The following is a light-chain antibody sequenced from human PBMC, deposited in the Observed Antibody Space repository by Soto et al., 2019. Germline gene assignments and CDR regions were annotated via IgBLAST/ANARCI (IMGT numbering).Light chain of an antibody. V-gene: IGKV1-17*01. CDR1: QGIRND. J-gene: IGKJ1*01. CDR2: AAS. CDR3: LQHSTYPLT. Sequence: DIQMTQFPSSLSASLGDRVTITCRASQGIRNDLGWYQQKPGKAPKRLIYAASSLQSGVPSSFSGSGSGTEFTLAISSLQAEDSATFYCLQHSTYPLTFGQGTKVEIK.